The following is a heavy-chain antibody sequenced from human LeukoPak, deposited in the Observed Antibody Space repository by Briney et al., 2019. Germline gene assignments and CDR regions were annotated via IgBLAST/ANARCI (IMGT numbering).Heavy chain of an antibody. V-gene: IGHV4-39*01. CDR3: ARYVVYGSGKYYFDY. J-gene: IGHJ4*02. CDR2: INYSGST. CDR1: GGSISSYY. Sequence: ASETLSLTCTVSGGSISSYYWSWIRKPPGKGLEWIASINYSGSTYYNPSLKSRVTISVDTSENQFSLKLSSVTAADTAVYYCARYVVYGSGKYYFDYWGQGTLVTVSS. D-gene: IGHD3-10*01.